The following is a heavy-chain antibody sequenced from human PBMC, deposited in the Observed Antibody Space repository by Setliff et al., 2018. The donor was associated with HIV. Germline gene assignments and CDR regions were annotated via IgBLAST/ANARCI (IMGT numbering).Heavy chain of an antibody. J-gene: IGHJ4*02. CDR2: ISHDGSNK. Sequence: GSLRLSCAASGFTFSGYAMHWVRQAPGKGLEWVAVISHDGSNKYYADSVKGRFTISRDNSKNTLYLQMNRLRIDDTAVYYCARLSRPRLPTAGPYFLDSWGQGTLVTVSS. CDR1: GFTFSGYA. V-gene: IGHV3-30*04. CDR3: ARLSRPRLPTAGPYFLDS. D-gene: IGHD5-12*01.